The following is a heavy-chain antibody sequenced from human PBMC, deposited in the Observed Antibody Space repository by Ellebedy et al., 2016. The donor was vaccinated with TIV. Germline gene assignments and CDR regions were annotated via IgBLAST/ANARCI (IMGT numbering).Heavy chain of an antibody. CDR3: ARGSQIVVVPAAIFLFDY. J-gene: IGHJ4*02. D-gene: IGHD2-2*02. Sequence: ASVKVSCXASGYTFTSYDINWVRQATGQGLEWMGWMNPNSGNTGYAQKFQGRVTMTRNTSISTAYMELSSLRSEDTAVYYCARGSQIVVVPAAIFLFDYWGQGTLVTVSS. V-gene: IGHV1-8*01. CDR2: MNPNSGNT. CDR1: GYTFTSYD.